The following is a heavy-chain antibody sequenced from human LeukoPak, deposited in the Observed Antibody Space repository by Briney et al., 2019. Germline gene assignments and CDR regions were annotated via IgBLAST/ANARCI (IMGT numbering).Heavy chain of an antibody. CDR2: IIPIFGTA. V-gene: IGHV1-69*13. Sequence: AASVKVSCKASGGTFSSYAISWVRQAPGQGLEWMGGIIPIFGTANYAQKFQGRVTITADESTSTAYMELSSLRSEDTAVYYCARWGPCSSTSCYKGGEYYYYGMDVWGQGTTVTVSS. CDR1: GGTFSSYA. D-gene: IGHD2-2*02. J-gene: IGHJ6*02. CDR3: ARWGPCSSTSCYKGGEYYYYGMDV.